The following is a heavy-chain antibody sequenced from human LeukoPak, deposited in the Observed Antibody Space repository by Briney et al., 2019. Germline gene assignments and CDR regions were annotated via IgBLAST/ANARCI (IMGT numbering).Heavy chain of an antibody. CDR3: ARDKNHYDTRGDF. V-gene: IGHV1-18*01. Sequence: ASVKVSCKASGYTFTSFGISWLRQAPGQGLEWMGWISPYNGNTNYPQKVQGRITVTTDTSTSTAYMELRSLRSDDTAVCYCARDKNHYDTRGDFWGQGTLVTVSS. CDR2: ISPYNGNT. CDR1: GYTFTSFG. D-gene: IGHD3-22*01. J-gene: IGHJ4*02.